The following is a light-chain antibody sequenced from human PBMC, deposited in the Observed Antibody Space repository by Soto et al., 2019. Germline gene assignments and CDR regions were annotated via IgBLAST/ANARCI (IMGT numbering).Light chain of an antibody. CDR3: QQYGSSPRT. V-gene: IGKV3-20*01. J-gene: IGKJ1*01. CDR1: HRVSSNY. CDR2: GAS. Sequence: PGERAILSCRASHRVSSNYLAWYQQKPGQAPMLLIYGASSRATGIPDKFGGSGSGTDFTLTISRLEPEDFAVYYCQQYGSSPRTFGQGTKVDIK.